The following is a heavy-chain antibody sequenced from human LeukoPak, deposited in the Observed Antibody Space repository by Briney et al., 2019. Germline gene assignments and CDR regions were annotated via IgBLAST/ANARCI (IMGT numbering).Heavy chain of an antibody. CDR3: TTGNWGSFSF. V-gene: IGHV3-15*01. CDR2: IKSKTVGGTP. J-gene: IGHJ4*02. D-gene: IGHD7-27*01. Sequence: GGSLRLSCVASGFTFTNAWMNWVRQAPGQGLEWVGRIKSKTVGGTPDYVAPVKGRFTNSRAHSKNTLYLQLNSLKTEDPAVYYCTTGNWGSFSFWGQGTLVTVSS. CDR1: GFTFTNAW.